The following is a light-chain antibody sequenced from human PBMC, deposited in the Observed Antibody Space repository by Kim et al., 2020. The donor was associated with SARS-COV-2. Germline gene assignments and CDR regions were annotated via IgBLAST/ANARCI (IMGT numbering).Light chain of an antibody. Sequence: QKVTNSCSGSSSNIGNNYVSWYQQLPGTAPKLLIYDNNKRPSGIPDRFSGSKSGTSATLGITGLQTGDEADYYCGTWDSSLSAVVFGGGTQLTVL. V-gene: IGLV1-51*01. CDR3: GTWDSSLSAVV. CDR1: SSNIGNNY. J-gene: IGLJ2*01. CDR2: DNN.